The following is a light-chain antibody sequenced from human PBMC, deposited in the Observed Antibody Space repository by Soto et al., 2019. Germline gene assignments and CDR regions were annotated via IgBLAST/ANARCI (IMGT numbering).Light chain of an antibody. CDR2: DES. Sequence: ELVLTQSPATLSLSPGERATLSCRTSQGLGDYLAWYQQKPGQAPRLLIYDESNRATGIPARFSGSGSGTDFTLTINSLEPEDFAVYYCQQRGTFGQGTKVEIK. CDR1: QGLGDY. CDR3: QQRGT. J-gene: IGKJ2*01. V-gene: IGKV3-11*01.